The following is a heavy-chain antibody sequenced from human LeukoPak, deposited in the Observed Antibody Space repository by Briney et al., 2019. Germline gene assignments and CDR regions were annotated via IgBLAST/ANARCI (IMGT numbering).Heavy chain of an antibody. CDR1: GFSFDDYT. CDR3: ATERLQYFDY. Sequence: GGSLRLSCAASGFSFDDYTLHWVRQAPGKGLEWVSLITRDGYTTFYADSVKGRFTISRDKTNNSLYLQMNSLTTEDTALYYCATERLQYFDYWGQGTLVTVAS. CDR2: ITRDGYTT. J-gene: IGHJ4*02. V-gene: IGHV3-43*01.